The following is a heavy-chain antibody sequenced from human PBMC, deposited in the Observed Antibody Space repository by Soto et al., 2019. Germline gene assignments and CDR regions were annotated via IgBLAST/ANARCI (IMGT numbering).Heavy chain of an antibody. V-gene: IGHV4-59*12. CDR2: IYYSGST. J-gene: IGHJ4*02. Sequence: SETLSLTCTVAGGSISSYDWIWIRQPPGKGLEWIGYIYYSGSTNYNPSLKSRVTISVDTSKNQFSLKLTSVTAADTAVYYCARDKITGLFDYWGQGTLVTVSS. CDR1: GGSISSYD. CDR3: ARDKITGLFDY. D-gene: IGHD2-8*02.